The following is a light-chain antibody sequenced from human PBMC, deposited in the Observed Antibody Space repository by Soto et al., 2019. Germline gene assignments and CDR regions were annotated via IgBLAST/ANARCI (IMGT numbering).Light chain of an antibody. Sequence: EIVLTQSTATLSLSPGQRATLSCRASQSVSSYLAWYQQKPGQAPRLLISGACTGASGIPPRFSGSGSGTEFTLTIDRLQSADFAVYYCQQYNNWPPITVGQGTRLEIK. V-gene: IGKV3-15*01. CDR2: GAC. CDR1: QSVSSY. J-gene: IGKJ5*01. CDR3: QQYNNWPPIT.